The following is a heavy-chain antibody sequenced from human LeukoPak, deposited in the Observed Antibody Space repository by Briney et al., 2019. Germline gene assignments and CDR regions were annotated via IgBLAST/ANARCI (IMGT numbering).Heavy chain of an antibody. CDR1: GGSIDSYS. CDR3: ARVHWNYDGLAWFDP. D-gene: IGHD1-7*01. V-gene: IGHV4-4*07. CDR2: IFTSGAT. J-gene: IGHJ5*02. Sequence: WETLSLTCTVSGGSIDSYSWSWIRQPAGKGLEWIGRIFTSGATFYNPSLKTRVTMSIATSKNQFSLKLSSVTAADTAVYYCARVHWNYDGLAWFDPWGQGTLVTVSS.